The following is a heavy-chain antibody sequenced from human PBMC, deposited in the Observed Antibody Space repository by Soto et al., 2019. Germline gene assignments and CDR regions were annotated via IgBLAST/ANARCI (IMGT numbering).Heavy chain of an antibody. CDR3: ARIGCSGGSCYSDWFDP. CDR2: INPNSGGT. J-gene: IGHJ5*02. Sequence: GASVKVSCKASGCTFTGYYMHWVRQAPGQGLEWMGWINPNSGGTNYAQKFQGRVTMTRDTSISTAYMELSRLRSDDTAVYYCARIGCSGGSCYSDWFDPWGQGTLVTVSS. CDR1: GCTFTGYY. D-gene: IGHD2-15*01. V-gene: IGHV1-2*02.